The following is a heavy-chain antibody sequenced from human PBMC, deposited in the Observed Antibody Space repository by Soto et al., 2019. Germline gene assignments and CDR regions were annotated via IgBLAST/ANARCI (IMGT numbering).Heavy chain of an antibody. J-gene: IGHJ4*02. D-gene: IGHD3-16*02. V-gene: IGHV3-7*01. CDR1: GFTFSSYW. Sequence: GGSLRLSCAASGFTFSSYWMSWVRQAPGKGLERVANIKQDGSEKYYVDSVKGRFTISRDNAKNSLYLQMNSLRAEDTAVYYCARVRTLYDYIWGSYRAYYYFDYWGQGTLVTVSS. CDR3: ARVRTLYDYIWGSYRAYYYFDY. CDR2: IKQDGSEK.